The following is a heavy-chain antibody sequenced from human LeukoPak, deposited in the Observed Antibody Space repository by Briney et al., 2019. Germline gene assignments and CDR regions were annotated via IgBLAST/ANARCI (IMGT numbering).Heavy chain of an antibody. J-gene: IGHJ3*02. V-gene: IGHV3-23*01. CDR2: ISGSGGST. Sequence: GGSLRLSCAASGFTFSSYGMSWVRQAPGKGLEWVSAISGSGGSTYYADSVKGRFTISRDNSKNTLYLQMNSLRAEDTAVYYCAKSKARRHYSDAFDIWGQGTMVTVSS. D-gene: IGHD3-10*01. CDR3: AKSKARRHYSDAFDI. CDR1: GFTFSSYG.